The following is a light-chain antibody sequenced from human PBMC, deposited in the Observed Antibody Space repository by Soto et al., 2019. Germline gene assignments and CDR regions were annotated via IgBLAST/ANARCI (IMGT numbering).Light chain of an antibody. Sequence: DIVLTQSPGTLSLSPGERATLSCRASQSISSSYLAWYQQRPGQAPRLLIFGASYRATGIPDRFSGSGSGRDFSLTISRLEPEDFAVYYCQQYSSSPPEFTFGPGTRVDSK. CDR2: GAS. J-gene: IGKJ3*01. CDR3: QQYSSSPPEFT. V-gene: IGKV3-20*01. CDR1: QSISSSY.